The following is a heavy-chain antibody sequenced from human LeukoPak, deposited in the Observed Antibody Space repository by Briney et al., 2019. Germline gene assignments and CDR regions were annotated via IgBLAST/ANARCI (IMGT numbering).Heavy chain of an antibody. D-gene: IGHD1-7*01. V-gene: IGHV4-30-2*01. Sequence: SETLSLTCTVSGGSISSGGYYWSWIRQPPGKGLEWIGYIYHSGSTYYNPSLKSRVTISVDRSKNQCSLKLSSVTDADTAVYYCARGLELPYYFDYWGQGTLVTVSS. CDR3: ARGLELPYYFDY. J-gene: IGHJ4*02. CDR1: GGSISSGGYY. CDR2: IYHSGST.